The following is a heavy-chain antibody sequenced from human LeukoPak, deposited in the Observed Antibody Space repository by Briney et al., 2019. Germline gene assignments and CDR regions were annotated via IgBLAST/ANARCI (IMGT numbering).Heavy chain of an antibody. Sequence: SETLSLTCTVSGGSISSSSNFWGWIRQPPGKGLEWIGSISYSGSPYYNPSLKSRVTISVDTSKNQFSLKLSSVTAADTAVYYCARLTPYSGSPLGDYWGQGTLVTVSS. CDR3: ARLTPYSGSPLGDY. J-gene: IGHJ4*02. CDR2: ISYSGSP. V-gene: IGHV4-39*01. CDR1: GGSISSSSNF. D-gene: IGHD1-26*01.